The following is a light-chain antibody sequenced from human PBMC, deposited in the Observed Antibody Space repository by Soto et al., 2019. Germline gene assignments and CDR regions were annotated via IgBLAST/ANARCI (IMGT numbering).Light chain of an antibody. Sequence: QSALTQPPSASGSPGQSVTISCTGTSSDVGVYNYVSWYQQHPGKAPKLMIYDVNKRPSGVPDRFSGSKSGNTASLTVSGLQAEDEADYYSISYAGSSIWVFGGGTKVTVL. CDR2: DVN. V-gene: IGLV2-8*01. CDR3: ISYAGSSIWV. J-gene: IGLJ3*02. CDR1: SSDVGVYNY.